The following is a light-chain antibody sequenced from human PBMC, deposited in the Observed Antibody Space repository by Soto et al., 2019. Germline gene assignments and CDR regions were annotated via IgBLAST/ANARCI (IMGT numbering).Light chain of an antibody. CDR3: QQSYSTLPCT. Sequence: DIQMTQSPSSLSASVGDRVTITCRASQSISSYLNWYQQKPGKAPKLLIYAASSLQSGIPSRFSGSGSGTYFTLTISSLQPEDFATYYCQQSYSTLPCTFGQGTKVEIK. J-gene: IGKJ1*01. CDR1: QSISSY. CDR2: AAS. V-gene: IGKV1-39*01.